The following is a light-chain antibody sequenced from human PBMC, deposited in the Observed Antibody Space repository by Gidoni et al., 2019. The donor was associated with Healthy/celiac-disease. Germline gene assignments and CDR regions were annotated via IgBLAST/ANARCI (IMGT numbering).Light chain of an antibody. CDR2: RNN. J-gene: IGLJ2*01. V-gene: IGLV1-47*01. CDR1: SSNLGINY. CDR3: AAWDDSLSGVV. Sequence: QSVLTQPPSAPGTPGQRVTISCSGSSSNLGINYVYWYQQLPGTAPKLLIYRNNQRPSGVPDRFSGSKSGTAASLAIIGLRSEDEADYYCAAWDDSLSGVVFGGGTKLTVL.